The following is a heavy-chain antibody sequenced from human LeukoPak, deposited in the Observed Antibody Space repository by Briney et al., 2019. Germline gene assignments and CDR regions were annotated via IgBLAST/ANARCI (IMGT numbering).Heavy chain of an antibody. J-gene: IGHJ4*02. V-gene: IGHV3-23*01. D-gene: IGHD4-17*01. Sequence: GGSLRLSCAASGFTFSIYAMNWVRQAPGKGLEWVSVIGGSADSADYADSVKGRFTISRDDSKNTLYLQMNTVRAEDTAVYYCAKDFGATVTLGAFDYWGQGTLVTVSS. CDR1: GFTFSIYA. CDR2: IGGSADSA. CDR3: AKDFGATVTLGAFDY.